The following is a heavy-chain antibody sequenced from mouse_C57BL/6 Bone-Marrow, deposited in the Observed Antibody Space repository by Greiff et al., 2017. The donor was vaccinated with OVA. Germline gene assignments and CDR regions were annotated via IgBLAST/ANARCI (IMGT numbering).Heavy chain of an antibody. CDR1: GFNIKNTY. J-gene: IGHJ4*01. Sequence: EVQRVESVAELVRPGASVKLSCTASGFNIKNTYMHWVKQRPEQGLEWIGRIDPANDNTKYDPKFKGKATMTADTSSNTAYLQLSSLSSEDTAADCCARVNFGSSFYAMDYWGQGTSVTVSS. CDR2: IDPANDNT. D-gene: IGHD1-1*01. V-gene: IGHV14-3*01. CDR3: ARVNFGSSFYAMDY.